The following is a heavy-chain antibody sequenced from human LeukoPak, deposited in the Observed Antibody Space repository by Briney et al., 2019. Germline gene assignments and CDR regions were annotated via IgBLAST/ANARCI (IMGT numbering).Heavy chain of an antibody. CDR1: GDSVSSNIAA. D-gene: IGHD5-24*01. V-gene: IGHV6-1*01. CDR3: ARVEMATNSFDY. J-gene: IGHJ4*02. Sequence: SPTLSLTCAISGDSVSSNIAAWNWLRQSPSRGLEWLGSTYYRSKSYNDYAVSVKSPITINPDTSKNQVSLQLNSVTPEDTAVYYCARVEMATNSFDYWGQGTL. CDR2: TYYRSKSYN.